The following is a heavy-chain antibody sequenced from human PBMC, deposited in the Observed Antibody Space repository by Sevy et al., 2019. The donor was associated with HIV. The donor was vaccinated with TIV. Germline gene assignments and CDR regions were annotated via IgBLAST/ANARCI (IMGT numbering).Heavy chain of an antibody. CDR2: ISSSADTI. D-gene: IGHD4-17*01. J-gene: IGHJ6*02. V-gene: IGHV3-11*01. CDR1: GFSISDYY. CDR3: ARDHVKDGDLGDYYYYAMDV. Sequence: SLKISCAASGFSISDYYMSWIRQAPGKGPQWISYISSSADTIYYADSVKGRFTVSRDNAKNSLYLQMKGLRAEDTAVYYCARDHVKDGDLGDYYYYAMDVWGQGTTVTVSS.